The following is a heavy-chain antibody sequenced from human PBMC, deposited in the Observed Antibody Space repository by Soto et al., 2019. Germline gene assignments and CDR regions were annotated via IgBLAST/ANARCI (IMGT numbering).Heavy chain of an antibody. CDR2: ISYDGSNK. CDR3: AKVDSSSSGFDY. CDR1: GFTFSSYG. J-gene: IGHJ4*02. Sequence: LRLSCAASGFTFSSYGMHWVRQAPGKGLEWVAVISYDGSNKYYADSVKGRFTISRDNSKNTLYLQMNSLRAEDTAVYYCAKVDSSSSGFDYWGQGTLVTVSS. D-gene: IGHD6-6*01. V-gene: IGHV3-30*18.